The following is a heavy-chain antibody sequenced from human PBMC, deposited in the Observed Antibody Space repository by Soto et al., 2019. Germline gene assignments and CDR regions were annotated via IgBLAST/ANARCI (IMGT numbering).Heavy chain of an antibody. Sequence: ASVKVSCKASGYTFTSYDINWVRQATGQGLEWMGWMNPNSGNTGYAQKFQGRVTMTRNTSISTAYMELSSLRSEDTAVYYCARASSRFWSGYYTVPFDYWGKGTLVTVSS. V-gene: IGHV1-8*01. J-gene: IGHJ4*02. D-gene: IGHD3-3*01. CDR1: GYTFTSYD. CDR3: ARASSRFWSGYYTVPFDY. CDR2: MNPNSGNT.